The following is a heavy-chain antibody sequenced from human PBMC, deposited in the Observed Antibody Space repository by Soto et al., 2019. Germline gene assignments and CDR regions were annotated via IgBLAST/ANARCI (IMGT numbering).Heavy chain of an antibody. CDR1: GGTFSTYA. J-gene: IGHJ4*02. CDR2: IIPIFGTA. V-gene: IGHV1-69*01. Sequence: SVKVSCKASGGTFSTYAISWVRQAPGQGLEWMGGIIPIFGTANYAQKFQGRVTITADESTSTAYMELSSLRSEDTAVYYCAMVVTPPLYSFDYWGQGTLVTVSS. D-gene: IGHD2-21*02. CDR3: AMVVTPPLYSFDY.